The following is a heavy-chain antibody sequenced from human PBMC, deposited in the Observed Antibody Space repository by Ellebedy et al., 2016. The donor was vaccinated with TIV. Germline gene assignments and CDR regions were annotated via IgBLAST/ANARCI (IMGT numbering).Heavy chain of an antibody. CDR3: TKHPATITDFWSAYFPGRDY. D-gene: IGHD3-3*01. V-gene: IGHV3-13*01. CDR1: GFTFSIYD. Sequence: GESLKISCAASGFTFSIYDMHWVRQPTGKGLEWVSAIGTAGDTYYPGSVKGRFTISRENAKNSLYLQMNSLRAGDTAVYYCTKHPATITDFWSAYFPGRDYWGQGTLVTVSS. J-gene: IGHJ4*02. CDR2: IGTAGDT.